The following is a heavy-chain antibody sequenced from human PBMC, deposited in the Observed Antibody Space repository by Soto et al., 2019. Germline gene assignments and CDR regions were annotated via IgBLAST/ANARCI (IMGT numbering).Heavy chain of an antibody. J-gene: IGHJ3*02. V-gene: IGHV1-69*13. Sequence: WASVKVSCKASGGTFSSYAISWVRQAPGQGLEWMGGIIPIFGTANYAQKFQGRVTITADESTSTAYMELSSLRSEDTAVYYCARPNYYDSSGSPYDAFDIWGQGTMVTGS. D-gene: IGHD3-22*01. CDR3: ARPNYYDSSGSPYDAFDI. CDR2: IIPIFGTA. CDR1: GGTFSSYA.